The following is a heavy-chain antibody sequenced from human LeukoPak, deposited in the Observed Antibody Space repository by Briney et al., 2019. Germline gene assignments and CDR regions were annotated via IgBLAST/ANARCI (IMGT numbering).Heavy chain of an antibody. D-gene: IGHD5-12*01. CDR1: GFTFSTYW. Sequence: GGSLRLSCAVSGFTFSTYWMSWVRQAPGKGLEWVSVIYSGGSTYYADSVKGRFTISRDNSKNTLYLQMNSLRAEDTAVYYCARFGYGGYHFDYWGQGTLVTVSS. V-gene: IGHV3-53*01. J-gene: IGHJ4*02. CDR3: ARFGYGGYHFDY. CDR2: IYSGGST.